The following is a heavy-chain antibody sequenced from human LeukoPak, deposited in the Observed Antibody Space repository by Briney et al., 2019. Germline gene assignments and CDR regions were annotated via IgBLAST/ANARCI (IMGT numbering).Heavy chain of an antibody. J-gene: IGHJ5*02. D-gene: IGHD2-2*01. Sequence: ASVKVSCKTSGYTFTGYYMHWVRQAPGQGLEWMGWINPNSGGANYAQKFQGRVTMTRDTSISTAYMELSRLRSDDTAVYYCARGGYCSSTSRWDWFDPWGQGTLVTVSS. V-gene: IGHV1-2*02. CDR1: GYTFTGYY. CDR3: ARGGYCSSTSRWDWFDP. CDR2: INPNSGGA.